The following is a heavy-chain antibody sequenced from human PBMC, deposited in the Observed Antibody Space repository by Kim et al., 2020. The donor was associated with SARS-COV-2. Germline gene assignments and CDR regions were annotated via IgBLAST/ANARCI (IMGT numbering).Heavy chain of an antibody. D-gene: IGHD6-6*01. J-gene: IGHJ6*02. CDR3: ARIQYSSSFYYGMDV. V-gene: IGHV1-2*02. Sequence: ASVKVSCKASGYTFTGYYMHWVRQAPGQGLEWMGWINPNSGGTNYAQKFQGRVTMTRDTSISTAYMELSRLRSDDTAVYYCARIQYSSSFYYGMDVWGQGTTVTVSS. CDR2: INPNSGGT. CDR1: GYTFTGYY.